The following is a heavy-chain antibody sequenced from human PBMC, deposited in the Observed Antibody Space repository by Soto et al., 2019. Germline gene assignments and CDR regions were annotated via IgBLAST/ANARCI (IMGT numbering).Heavy chain of an antibody. V-gene: IGHV2-5*01. CDR1: GFSLSTSGVG. CDR3: THTSLDLWFGELLTSGSYYYIDV. D-gene: IGHD3-10*01. J-gene: IGHJ6*03. Sequence: QITLKESGPTLVKPTQPLTLTCTFSGFSLSTSGVGVGWIRQPPGKPLEWLALIYWHDDKRYSPSLKSRLHITKDSPKRQVVLTMTNMEPVDSATHYCTHTSLDLWFGELLTSGSYYYIDVCGKRNTVTVSS. CDR2: IYWHDDK.